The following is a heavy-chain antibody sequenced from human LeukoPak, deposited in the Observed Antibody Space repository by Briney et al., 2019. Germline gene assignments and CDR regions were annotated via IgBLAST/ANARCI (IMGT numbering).Heavy chain of an antibody. V-gene: IGHV1-2*06. D-gene: IGHD5-18*01. Sequence: ASVKVSCKASGYTFTGYYMHWVRQAPGQGLEWMGRINPNSGGTNYAQKFQGRVTMTRHTSISTAYMELSRLRFDDTAVYYCARSLAIAMVTMKAMGAFDIWGQGTMVTVSS. J-gene: IGHJ3*02. CDR2: INPNSGGT. CDR3: ARSLAIAMVTMKAMGAFDI. CDR1: GYTFTGYY.